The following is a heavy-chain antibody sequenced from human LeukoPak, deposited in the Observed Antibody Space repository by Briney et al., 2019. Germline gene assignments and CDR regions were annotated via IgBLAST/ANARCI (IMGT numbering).Heavy chain of an antibody. D-gene: IGHD2-15*01. CDR1: GFTFSSYW. CDR3: ARPMVAASNWFDP. J-gene: IGHJ5*02. V-gene: IGHV3-74*01. Sequence: GGSLRLSCAASGFTFSSYWVHWVRQAPGKGLVWVSRINSDGSSTNYADSVKGRFTISRDNAKNTLYLQMNSLRAEDTAVYYCARPMVAASNWFDPWGQGTLVTVSS. CDR2: INSDGSST.